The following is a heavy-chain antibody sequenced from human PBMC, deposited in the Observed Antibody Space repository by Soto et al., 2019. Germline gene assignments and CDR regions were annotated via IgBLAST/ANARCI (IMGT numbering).Heavy chain of an antibody. CDR2: FIPVFQTG. D-gene: IGHD6-13*01. J-gene: IGHJ4*02. Sequence: QVQLVQSGAEVKKPGSSVKVSCKASGGTFNTFSISWVRQAPGQGLEWVGSFIPVFQTGHYSQKFQDRVTLAGDAASATAFMELSSPTSDDTAVYFCPVRIPAPGTFDFWGQGTPITVSS. V-gene: IGHV1-69*18. CDR3: PVRIPAPGTFDF. CDR1: GGTFNTFS.